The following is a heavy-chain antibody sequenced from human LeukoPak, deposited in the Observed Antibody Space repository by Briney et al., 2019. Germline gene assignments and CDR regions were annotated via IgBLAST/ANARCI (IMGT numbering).Heavy chain of an antibody. CDR1: GYTFTGYY. CDR3: ARRRSSGYYYPLYDY. J-gene: IGHJ4*02. CDR2: INPNSGGT. D-gene: IGHD3-22*01. V-gene: IGHV1-2*02. Sequence: ASVKVSCKASGYTFTGYYMHWVRLAPGQGLEWMGWINPNSGGTNYAQKFQGRVTMTRDTSISTAYMELSRLRSDDTAVYYCARRRSSGYYYPLYDYWGQGTLVTVSS.